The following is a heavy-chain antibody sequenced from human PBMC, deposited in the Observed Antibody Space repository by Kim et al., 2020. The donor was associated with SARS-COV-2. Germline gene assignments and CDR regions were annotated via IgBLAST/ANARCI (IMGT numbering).Heavy chain of an antibody. J-gene: IGHJ5*02. D-gene: IGHD3-9*01. V-gene: IGHV4-38-2*02. CDR1: GYSISSGYY. CDR3: SRDLLLRYFDWLPVDP. CDR2: IYHSGST. Sequence: SETLSLTCTVSGYSISSGYYWGWIRQPPGKGLEWIGSIYHSGSTYYNPSLKSRVTISVDTSKNQFSLKLSSVTAPDTAVYYCSRDLLLRYFDWLPVDPWG.